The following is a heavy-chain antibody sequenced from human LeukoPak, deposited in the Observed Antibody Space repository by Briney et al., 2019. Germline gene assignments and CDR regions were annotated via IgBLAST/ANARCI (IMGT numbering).Heavy chain of an antibody. V-gene: IGHV4-59*01. CDR2: VYYSGST. CDR1: GDSIISYY. CDR3: ARDVYYYGSGSLFDY. D-gene: IGHD3-10*01. Sequence: SETLSLTCTVSGDSIISYYWSWIRQPPGKGLEWIGYVYYSGSTNYNPSLKSRVTISVDTSKNQFSLKLNSVTAADTAVYYCARDVYYYGSGSLFDYWGQGTLVTVSS. J-gene: IGHJ4*02.